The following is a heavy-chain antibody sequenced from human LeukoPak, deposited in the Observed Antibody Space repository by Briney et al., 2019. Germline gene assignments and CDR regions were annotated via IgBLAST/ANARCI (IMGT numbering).Heavy chain of an antibody. J-gene: IGHJ4*02. CDR3: ARGPTAAIDY. Sequence: SQTLPLTCTVSGGSISSGDYYWSWVRQPPGKGLEWIGYIYYSGSTYYNPSLKSRVTISVDTSKNQFSLKLSSVTAADTAVYYCARGPTAAIDYWGQGTLVTVSS. V-gene: IGHV4-30-4*01. CDR1: GGSISSGDYY. D-gene: IGHD2-2*01. CDR2: IYYSGST.